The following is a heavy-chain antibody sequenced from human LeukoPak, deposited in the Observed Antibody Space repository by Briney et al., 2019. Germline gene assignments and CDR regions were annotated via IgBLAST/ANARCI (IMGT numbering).Heavy chain of an antibody. D-gene: IGHD5-12*01. V-gene: IGHV3-23*01. J-gene: IGHJ4*02. CDR1: GFTLRSYA. CDR2: ISGSGGST. CDR3: AKDQGYSGYGPGDS. Sequence: GGSLRLSCAASGFTLRSYAMSWVRQAPGKGLEWVSGISGSGGSTYYADSVKGRFTVSRDNSKNTLYLQMNSLRAEDTAVYYCAKDQGYSGYGPGDSWGQGTLVTVSS.